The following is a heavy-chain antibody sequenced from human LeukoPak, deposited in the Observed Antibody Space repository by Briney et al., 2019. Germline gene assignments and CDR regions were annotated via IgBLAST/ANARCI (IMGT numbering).Heavy chain of an antibody. Sequence: SETLSLTCTVSGYSISSGYYWGWIRQPPGKGLEWIGSIYHSGSTYYNPSLKSRVTISVDTSKNQFSLKLSSVTAADTPVYYCARGAYYYGSGGDAFDIWGQGTMVTVSS. D-gene: IGHD3-10*01. CDR2: IYHSGST. J-gene: IGHJ3*02. V-gene: IGHV4-38-2*02. CDR1: GYSISSGYY. CDR3: ARGAYYYGSGGDAFDI.